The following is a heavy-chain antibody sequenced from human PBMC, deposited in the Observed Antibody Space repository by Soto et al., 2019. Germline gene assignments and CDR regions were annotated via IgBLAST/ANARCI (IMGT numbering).Heavy chain of an antibody. D-gene: IGHD2-15*01. Sequence: GGSLRLSCAASGFTLSAYDMHWVRQAEGKGLEWVSALGAADDPYYLVSVKGRFTISRENAKNSLYLQMNNLRAGDTAVYYCARAYSGRLPRRADYYYAMDVWGQGTTVAVSS. V-gene: IGHV3-13*05. J-gene: IGHJ6*02. CDR3: ARAYSGRLPRRADYYYAMDV. CDR2: LGAADDP. CDR1: GFTLSAYD.